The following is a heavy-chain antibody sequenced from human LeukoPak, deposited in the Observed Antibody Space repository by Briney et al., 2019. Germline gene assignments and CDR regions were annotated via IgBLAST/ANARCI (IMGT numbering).Heavy chain of an antibody. CDR1: GYTFTGYY. CDR2: ISAYNGNT. Sequence: ASVKVSCKASGYTFTGYYMHWVRQAPGQGLEWMGWISAYNGNTNYAQKLQGRVTMTTDTSTSTAYMELRSLRSDDTAVYYCARESLGVYHGMDVWGQGTTVTVSS. V-gene: IGHV1-18*04. D-gene: IGHD3-10*01. J-gene: IGHJ6*02. CDR3: ARESLGVYHGMDV.